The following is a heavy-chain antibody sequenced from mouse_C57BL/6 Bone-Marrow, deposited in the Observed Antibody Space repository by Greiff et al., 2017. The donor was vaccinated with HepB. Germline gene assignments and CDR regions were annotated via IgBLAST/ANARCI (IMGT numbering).Heavy chain of an antibody. CDR2: FHPYNDDT. CDR1: GYTFTTYP. D-gene: IGHD1-1*01. CDR3: ARKGYYGRAWFAY. V-gene: IGHV1-47*01. Sequence: VQLQESGAELVKPGASVKMSCKASGYTFTTYPIEWMKQNHGKSLEWIGNFHPYNDDTKYNEKFKGKATLTVEKSSSTVYLELSRLTSDDSAVYYCARKGYYGRAWFAYWGQGTLVTVAA. J-gene: IGHJ3*01.